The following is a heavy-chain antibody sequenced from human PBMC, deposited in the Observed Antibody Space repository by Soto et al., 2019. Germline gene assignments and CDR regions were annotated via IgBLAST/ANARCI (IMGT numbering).Heavy chain of an antibody. CDR2: ISGSGGST. D-gene: IGHD3-22*01. J-gene: IGHJ1*01. V-gene: IGHV3-23*01. Sequence: HPGGSLRLSCAASGFTFSSYAMSWVRQAPGKGLEWVSAISGSGGSTYYADSVKGRFTISRDNSKNTLYLQMNSLRVEDTAVYYCAKMLRGGGFTMIVVSTDAGYFQHWGQGTLVTVSS. CDR1: GFTFSSYA. CDR3: AKMLRGGGFTMIVVSTDAGYFQH.